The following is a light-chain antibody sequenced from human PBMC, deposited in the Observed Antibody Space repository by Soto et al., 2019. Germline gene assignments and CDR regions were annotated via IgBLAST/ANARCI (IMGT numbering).Light chain of an antibody. CDR3: QQRSNWPPIT. Sequence: IVLTHSPATLSLSPGEIAALSGRASQSVSSYLAWYQQKPVQAPRLLIYDASNRATGIPARFSGSGSGTDFTLTISSLEPEDFAVYYCQQRSNWPPITFGQGTRLEIK. J-gene: IGKJ5*01. CDR1: QSVSSY. CDR2: DAS. V-gene: IGKV3-11*01.